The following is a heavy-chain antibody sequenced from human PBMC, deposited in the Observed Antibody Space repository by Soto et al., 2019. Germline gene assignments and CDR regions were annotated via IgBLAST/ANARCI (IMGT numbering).Heavy chain of an antibody. CDR1: GYSFTSYW. D-gene: IGHD2-2*02. CDR3: ARQSRCSSTSCYTDGMDV. J-gene: IGHJ6*02. V-gene: IGHV5-51*01. Sequence: GESLKISCKGSGYSFTSYWIGWVRQMPGKGLEWVGIIYPGDSDTRYSPSFQGQVTISADKSISTAYLQWSSLKASDTAMYYCARQSRCSSTSCYTDGMDVWGQGTTVTVSS. CDR2: IYPGDSDT.